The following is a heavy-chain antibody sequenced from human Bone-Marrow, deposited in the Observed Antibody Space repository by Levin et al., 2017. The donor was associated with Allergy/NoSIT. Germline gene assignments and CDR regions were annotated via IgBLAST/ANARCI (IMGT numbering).Heavy chain of an antibody. CDR2: LYYSGNT. J-gene: IGHJ6*03. V-gene: IGHV4-39*01. CDR3: ANHWRPYYFYYSYMDV. Sequence: PSETLSLSCSVSGGSISSSSSCWGWIRQSPGKGLEWIGSLYYSGNTYYNPSLKSRVTIFVDTSKNQFSLKLSSVTAADTAVYYCANHWRPYYFYYSYMDVWGKGTTVTVSS. D-gene: IGHD3-3*01. CDR1: GGSISSSSSC.